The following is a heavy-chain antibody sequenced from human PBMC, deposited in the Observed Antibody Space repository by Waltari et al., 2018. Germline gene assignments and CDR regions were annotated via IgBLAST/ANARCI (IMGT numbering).Heavy chain of an antibody. J-gene: IGHJ4*02. CDR3: ARAYSSSWYGGFDY. D-gene: IGHD6-13*01. V-gene: IGHV3-21*03. Sequence: EVQLVESGGGLVKPGGSLRLSCAASGFTLSSYSMNWVRQAPGKGLEWASSISRSSSYIYSADSVKGRFTISRDNSKNSLYLQMNSLRAEDTAVYYCARAYSSSWYGGFDYWGQGTLVTVSS. CDR2: ISRSSSYI. CDR1: GFTLSSYS.